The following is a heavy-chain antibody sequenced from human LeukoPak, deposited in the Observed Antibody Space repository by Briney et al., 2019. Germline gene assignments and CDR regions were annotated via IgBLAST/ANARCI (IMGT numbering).Heavy chain of an antibody. CDR2: IWYDGSNK. Sequence: QPGRSLRLSCAASGFTFSSYGMHWVRQAPGKGLEWVAVIWYDGSNKYYAESVKGRFTISRDNSKNTLYLQMNSLRAEDTAVYYCAREVEAEREFDYWGQGTLVTVSS. CDR1: GFTFSSYG. CDR3: AREVEAEREFDY. J-gene: IGHJ4*02. V-gene: IGHV3-33*01.